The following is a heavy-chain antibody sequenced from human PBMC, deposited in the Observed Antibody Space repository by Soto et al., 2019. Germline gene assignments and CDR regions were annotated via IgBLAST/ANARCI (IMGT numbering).Heavy chain of an antibody. CDR1: GFTFSSYG. D-gene: IGHD1-1*01. J-gene: IGHJ5*02. CDR3: ARDRYNWNDGNWFDP. CDR2: IWYDGSNK. V-gene: IGHV3-33*01. Sequence: GGSLRLSCAASGFTFSSYGMHWVRQAPGKGLEWVAVIWYDGSNKYYADSVKGRFTISRDNSKNTLYLQMNSLRAEDTAVYYCARDRYNWNDGNWFDPWGQGTLVTVSS.